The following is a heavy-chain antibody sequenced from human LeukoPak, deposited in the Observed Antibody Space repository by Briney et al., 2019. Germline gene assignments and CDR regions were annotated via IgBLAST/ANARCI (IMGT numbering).Heavy chain of an antibody. Sequence: GGSLRRSGAASGFTVSSNYMSWVRQAPGKGLEWVSGIYSGGSTYYADSVKGRFTISRDNSKNTLYLQMNSLRAEDTAVYYCARGVGSGSRLRAGDYWGQGTLVTVSS. V-gene: IGHV3-53*01. D-gene: IGHD1-26*01. CDR1: GFTVSSNY. CDR3: ARGVGSGSRLRAGDY. CDR2: IYSGGST. J-gene: IGHJ4*02.